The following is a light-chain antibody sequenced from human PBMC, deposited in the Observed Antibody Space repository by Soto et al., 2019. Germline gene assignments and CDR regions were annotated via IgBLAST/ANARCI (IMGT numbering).Light chain of an antibody. CDR1: TGAVTSGFY. Sequence: QAVVTQEPSLTVSPGGTVTLTCASSTGAVTSGFYPNWFQQKPGQAPTPLIYSTNNRHSWTPARFSGSLLGDRAALTLSVVQPEDEAEYYCLLYFGGVQVFGGGTKVTVL. J-gene: IGLJ3*02. CDR3: LLYFGGVQV. CDR2: STN. V-gene: IGLV7-43*01.